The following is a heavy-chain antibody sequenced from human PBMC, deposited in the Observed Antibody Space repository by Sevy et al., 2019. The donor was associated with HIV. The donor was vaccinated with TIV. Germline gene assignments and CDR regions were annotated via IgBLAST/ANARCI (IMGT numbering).Heavy chain of an antibody. CDR1: GYTFTTFG. CDR2: INIYNGNT. CDR3: ARMRNLGEPSDP. J-gene: IGHJ5*02. D-gene: IGHD3-16*01. V-gene: IGHV1-18*01. Sequence: ASVKVSCKPSGYTFTTFGINWVRQAPRQGLEWMAWINIYNGNTIYAQNLQGRVTLTRDTSTNTAYMELRSLTSDDTAVYYCARMRNLGEPSDPWGQGALVTVSS.